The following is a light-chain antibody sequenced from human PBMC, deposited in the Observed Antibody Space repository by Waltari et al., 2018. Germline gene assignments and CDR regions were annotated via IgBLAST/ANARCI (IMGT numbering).Light chain of an antibody. J-gene: IGKJ4*01. CDR2: GAS. CDR3: QQTYNNPPL. Sequence: SLSASVGDRVTITCRSSQSIGNAYLNWYQQKPGKAPKLLIYGASTLQSGVPSRFIGSGSGTDFTLTISSLQPEDFATYYCQQTYNNPPLFGGGTRVEI. CDR1: QSIGNAY. V-gene: IGKV1-39*01.